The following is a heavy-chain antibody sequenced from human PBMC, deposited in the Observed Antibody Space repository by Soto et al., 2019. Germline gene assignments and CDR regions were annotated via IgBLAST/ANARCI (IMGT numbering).Heavy chain of an antibody. D-gene: IGHD6-19*01. J-gene: IGHJ4*02. CDR1: GGSITSRSYY. CDR2: IFYSGTT. CDR3: QRPDRQGTVAGDY. V-gene: IGHV4-39*01. Sequence: XAILYLTCTVSGGSITSRSYYWGCVRQPPGKGLEWVANIFYSGTTNYSPSLKSRVSISLDTSKNQFSLKLTSVTAADTAVYYCQRPDRQGTVAGDYWGQGTPVTVSS.